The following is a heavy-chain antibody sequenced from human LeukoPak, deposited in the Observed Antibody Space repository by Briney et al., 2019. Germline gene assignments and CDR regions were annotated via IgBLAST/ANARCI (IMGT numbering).Heavy chain of an antibody. CDR3: ARAPWYYGSGVEA. CDR1: GGSISSGSYY. D-gene: IGHD3-10*01. CDR2: IYTSGST. V-gene: IGHV4-61*02. J-gene: IGHJ5*02. Sequence: SQTLSLTCTVSGGSISSGSYYWSWIRQPAGKGLEWIGRIYTSGSTNYNPSLKSRVTISVDTSKNQFSLKLSSVPAADTAVYYCARAPWYYGSGVEAWGQGTLVTVSS.